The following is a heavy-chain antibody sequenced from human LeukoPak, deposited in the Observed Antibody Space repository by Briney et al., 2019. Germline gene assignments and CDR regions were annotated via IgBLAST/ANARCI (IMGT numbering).Heavy chain of an antibody. J-gene: IGHJ4*02. CDR1: GFTFGKYW. Sequence: GGSLRLSCVASGFTFGKYWMSWVRQAPGRGLEWVSTISGRGDYTYYADSVKGQFTISRDNSNNTMYLQINSLRAEDTAVYFCARGYGALSGWGQGTLVTVSS. D-gene: IGHD4-17*01. V-gene: IGHV3-23*01. CDR3: ARGYGALSG. CDR2: ISGRGDYT.